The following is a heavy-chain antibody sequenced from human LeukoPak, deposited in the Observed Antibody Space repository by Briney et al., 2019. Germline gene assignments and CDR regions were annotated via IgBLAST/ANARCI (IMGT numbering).Heavy chain of an antibody. CDR3: ARGLKLYYDSGGYRQDY. CDR1: GYTFTGYY. V-gene: IGHV1-2*02. Sequence: ASVKVSCKASGYTFTGYYMHWVRQAPGQGLEWMGWINPNSGGTNYAQKFQGRVTMTRDTSISTAYMELSRLRSDDTAVYYCARGLKLYYDSGGYRQDYWGQGTLVTVSS. CDR2: INPNSGGT. D-gene: IGHD3-22*01. J-gene: IGHJ4*02.